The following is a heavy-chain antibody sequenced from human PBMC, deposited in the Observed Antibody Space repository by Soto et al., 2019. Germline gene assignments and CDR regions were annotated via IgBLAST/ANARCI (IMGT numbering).Heavy chain of an antibody. CDR3: AEDKGIVGATPHY. D-gene: IGHD1-26*01. J-gene: IGHJ4*02. CDR2: ISYDGSNK. V-gene: IGHV3-30*18. Sequence: QVQLVESGGGVVQPGRSRRLSCAASGFTFSSYGMHWVRQAPGKGLEWVAVISYDGSNKYYADSVKGRFTISRDNSKNTLYLQMNSLRAEDTAVYYCAEDKGIVGATPHYWGQGTLVTVSS. CDR1: GFTFSSYG.